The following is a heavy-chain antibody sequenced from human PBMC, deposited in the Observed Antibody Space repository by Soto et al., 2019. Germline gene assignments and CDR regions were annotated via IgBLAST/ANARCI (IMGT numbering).Heavy chain of an antibody. J-gene: IGHJ6*02. CDR2: IWYDGSNK. CDR1: GGTFSSYG. D-gene: IGHD3-3*01. V-gene: IGHV3-33*01. Sequence: LSLCGAAAGGTFSSYGMHWVRQAPGKGLGWVAVIWYDGSNKYYADSVKGRFTISRDNSKNTLYLQMNSLRAEDTAVYYCARDVLRFLATYYYYGMDVSGQGTTVTVSS. CDR3: ARDVLRFLATYYYYGMDV.